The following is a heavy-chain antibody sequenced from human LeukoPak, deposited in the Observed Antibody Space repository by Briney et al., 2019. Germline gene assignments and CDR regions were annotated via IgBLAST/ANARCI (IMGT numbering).Heavy chain of an antibody. Sequence: GGSLRLSCAASGFTFSSYAMGWVRQAPGKGLEWVSAISGSGGSTYYADSVKGRFTISRDNSKNTLYLQMNSLRAEDTAVYYCAKDGGAYCGGDCYSEFDYWGQGTLVTVSS. V-gene: IGHV3-23*01. J-gene: IGHJ4*02. D-gene: IGHD2-21*02. CDR3: AKDGGAYCGGDCYSEFDY. CDR2: ISGSGGST. CDR1: GFTFSSYA.